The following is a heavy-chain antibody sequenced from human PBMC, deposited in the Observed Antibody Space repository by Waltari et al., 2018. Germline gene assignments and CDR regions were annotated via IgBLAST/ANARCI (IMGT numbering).Heavy chain of an antibody. CDR3: ARGIWQQLAHFDS. CDR2: IYFTETT. CDR1: GTSVTTTNYF. J-gene: IGHJ4*02. V-gene: IGHV4-39*01. Sequence: QLHLQLSGPGLVKPSETLSLTCAVSGTSVTTTNYFWGWIRQPPGKGLEWIGRIYFTETTYYNPSLKSRVTISIDTSTNQFSLNLRSGTAADTAVYYCARGIWQQLAHFDSWGQGTLVTVSS. D-gene: IGHD6-13*01.